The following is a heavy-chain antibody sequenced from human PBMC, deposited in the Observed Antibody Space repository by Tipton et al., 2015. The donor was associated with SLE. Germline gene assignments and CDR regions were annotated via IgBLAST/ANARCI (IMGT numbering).Heavy chain of an antibody. J-gene: IGHJ4*02. D-gene: IGHD4-17*01. V-gene: IGHV4-34*01. CDR2: ITDSGRA. CDR1: GGSFSGYY. Sequence: GLVKPSETLSLTCAVSGGSFSGYYWTWIRQSPVKGLDWIGQITDSGRAIYNPSLKSRVSISVDSSKSQFSLTLNSVTAADTAVYYCPRHDSDYGYTDSWGQGTLVTVSS. CDR3: PRHDSDYGYTDS.